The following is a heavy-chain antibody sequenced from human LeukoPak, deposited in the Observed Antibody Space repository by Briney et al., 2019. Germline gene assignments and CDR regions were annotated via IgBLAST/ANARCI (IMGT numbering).Heavy chain of an antibody. CDR3: ARSTSSVWYFDY. CDR2: IHPGDSDT. V-gene: IGHV5-51*01. J-gene: IGHJ4*02. D-gene: IGHD3-16*01. Sequence: PGESLKISCKGSGYSFTNYWIGWVRQMPGKGLEWMGIIHPGDSDTRYRPSFQGQTTISADKSISTAYLQWSSLKASDTAIYYCARSTSSVWYFDYWGQGTRVTVSS. CDR1: GYSFTNYW.